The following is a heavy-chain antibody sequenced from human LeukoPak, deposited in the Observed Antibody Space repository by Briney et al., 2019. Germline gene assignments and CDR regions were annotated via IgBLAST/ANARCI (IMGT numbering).Heavy chain of an antibody. V-gene: IGHV4-59*08. D-gene: IGHD1-26*01. Sequence: SETLSLTCTVSGGSISSYYWSWIRQPPGKGLEWIGYIYYSGSTNYNPSLKSRVTISVDTSKNQFSLKVASVTAADTAVYYCARAWMVGEGAFDIWSQGTLVIVSS. CDR2: IYYSGST. CDR3: ARAWMVGEGAFDI. CDR1: GGSISSYY. J-gene: IGHJ3*02.